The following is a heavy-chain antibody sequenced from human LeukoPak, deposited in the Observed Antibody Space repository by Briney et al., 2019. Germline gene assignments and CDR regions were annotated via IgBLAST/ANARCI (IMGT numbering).Heavy chain of an antibody. CDR1: GFTFSSYA. Sequence: TGGSLRLSCAASGFTFSSYAMSWVRQAPGKGLEWVSAISGSGGSTYYADSVKGRFTISRDSSKNTLYLQMNSLRAEDTAVYYCAKSGGYYPYYFDYWGQGTLVTVSS. V-gene: IGHV3-23*01. CDR3: AKSGGYYPYYFDY. D-gene: IGHD1-26*01. J-gene: IGHJ4*02. CDR2: ISGSGGST.